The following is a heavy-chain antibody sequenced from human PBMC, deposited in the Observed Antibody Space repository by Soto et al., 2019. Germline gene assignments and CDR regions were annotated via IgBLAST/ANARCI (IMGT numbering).Heavy chain of an antibody. Sequence: SVKVSCKASGGTFSSYAISWVRQAPGQGLEWMGGIIPILGTANYAQKFQGRVTITADESTSTAYMELSSLRSEDTAVYYCARVRLAAAEYFDYWGQGTLVTSPQ. CDR1: GGTFSSYA. V-gene: IGHV1-69*13. CDR3: ARVRLAAAEYFDY. D-gene: IGHD6-13*01. J-gene: IGHJ4*02. CDR2: IIPILGTA.